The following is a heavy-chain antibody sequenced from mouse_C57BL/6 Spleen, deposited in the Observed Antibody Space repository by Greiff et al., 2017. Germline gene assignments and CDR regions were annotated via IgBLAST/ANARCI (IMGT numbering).Heavy chain of an antibody. CDR1: GFTFSDYY. CDR3: AREDYRGAMDY. D-gene: IGHD2-14*01. Sequence: EVHLVESEGGLVQPGSSMKLSCTASGFTFSDYYMAWVRQVPEKGLEWVANINYDGSSTYYLDSLKSRFIISRDNAKNILYLQMSSLKSEDTATYYCAREDYRGAMDYWGQGTSVTVSS. V-gene: IGHV5-16*01. CDR2: INYDGSST. J-gene: IGHJ4*01.